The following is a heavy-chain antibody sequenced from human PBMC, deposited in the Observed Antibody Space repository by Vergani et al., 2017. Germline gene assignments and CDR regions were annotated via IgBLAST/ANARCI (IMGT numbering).Heavy chain of an antibody. J-gene: IGHJ3*02. CDR3: ASGRLLYFDWSDPLDI. Sequence: QVQLQQWGAGLLKPSETLSLTCAVYGGSFSGYYWSWIRQPPGKGLEWIGEINHSGSTNYNPSLKSRVTISVDTSKNQFSLKLSSVTAADTAVYYCASGRLLYFDWSDPLDIWGQGTMVTVSS. V-gene: IGHV4-34*01. CDR1: GGSFSGYY. D-gene: IGHD3-9*01. CDR2: INHSGST.